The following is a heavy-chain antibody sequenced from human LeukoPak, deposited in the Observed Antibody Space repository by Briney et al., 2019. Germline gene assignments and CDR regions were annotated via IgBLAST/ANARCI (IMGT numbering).Heavy chain of an antibody. CDR3: ARAGYCSSTSCYNPAYNWFDP. J-gene: IGHJ5*02. Sequence: PSETLSLTCAVYGGSFSGYYWSWIRQPPGKGLEWIGEINHSGSTNYNPSLKSRVTMSVDTSKNQFSLKLSSVTAADTAVYYCARAGYCSSTSCYNPAYNWFDPWGQGTLVTVSS. D-gene: IGHD2-2*03. V-gene: IGHV4-34*01. CDR1: GGSFSGYY. CDR2: INHSGST.